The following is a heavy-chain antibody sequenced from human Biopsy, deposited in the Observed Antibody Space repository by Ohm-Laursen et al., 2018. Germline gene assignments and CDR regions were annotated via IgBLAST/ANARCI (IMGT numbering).Heavy chain of an antibody. J-gene: IGHJ4*02. V-gene: IGHV1-46*01. CDR3: VLASFDY. CDR2: INPGGNST. Sequence: ASVKASCKASGYTFTSYEINWVRQAPGQGLEWMGIINPGGNSTAYTQNFQGRVTMTWDTSTTTVYMELSSLRSEDTAVYYCVLASFDYWGQGTLVTVPS. CDR1: GYTFTSYE.